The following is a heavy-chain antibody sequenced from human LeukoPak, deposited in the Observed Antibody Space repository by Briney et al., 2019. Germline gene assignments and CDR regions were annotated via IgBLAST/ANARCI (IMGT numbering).Heavy chain of an antibody. Sequence: PGGSLRLSCAASGFTVSSNYMSWVRQSPGKGLEWVSYINNGGGTIWYADSVKGRFTISRDNTKNSLYLQMNSLRAEDTAMYYCASEAVLVAAGIDCWGQGTLVTVSS. CDR1: GFTVSSNY. CDR3: ASEAVLVAAGIDC. D-gene: IGHD3-3*02. CDR2: INNGGGTI. J-gene: IGHJ4*02. V-gene: IGHV3-11*04.